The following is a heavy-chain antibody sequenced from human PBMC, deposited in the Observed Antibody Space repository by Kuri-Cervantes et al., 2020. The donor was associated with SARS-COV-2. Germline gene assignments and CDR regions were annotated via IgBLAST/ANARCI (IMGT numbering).Heavy chain of an antibody. CDR2: IGSSGTTM. Sequence: LSLTCAASGFNFKSYEMNWVRQVPGKGLQWVSYIGSSGTTMFYADFVKGRFTISRDNAKNSLYLQMKSLTAEDAGVYYCGRRYCSTTSCLVDYWGRGTLVTVSS. D-gene: IGHD2-2*01. CDR1: GFNFKSYE. CDR3: GRRYCSTTSCLVDY. V-gene: IGHV3-48*03. J-gene: IGHJ4*02.